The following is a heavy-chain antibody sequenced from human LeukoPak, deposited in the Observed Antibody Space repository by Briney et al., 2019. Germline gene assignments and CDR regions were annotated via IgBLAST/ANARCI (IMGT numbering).Heavy chain of an antibody. V-gene: IGHV1-2*02. D-gene: IGHD7-27*01. Sequence: GASVKVSCKASGYTFTVYYMHWVRQAPGQGLEWMGWINPNSGGTNYAQNFQGRVTMTRDTSISTAYMELCRLRSDDTAVYYCARDGNWGSLRGAFDIWGQGTMVTVSS. CDR3: ARDGNWGSLRGAFDI. CDR1: GYTFTVYY. J-gene: IGHJ3*02. CDR2: INPNSGGT.